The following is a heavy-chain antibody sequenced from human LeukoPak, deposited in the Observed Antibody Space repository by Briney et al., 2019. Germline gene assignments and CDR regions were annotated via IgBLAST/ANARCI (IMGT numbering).Heavy chain of an antibody. D-gene: IGHD3-3*01. CDR2: IHSGDST. CDR3: ARDLWDATGY. V-gene: IGHV3-66*02. J-gene: IGHJ4*02. CDR1: GFSSNY. Sequence: GGSLRLSCVASGFSSNYMSWVRQAPGKGLEWVSVIHSGDSTYYADSVKGRFTISRDISKNTLYLQMNSLRPEDTAVYHCARDLWDATGYWGQGTLVTVSS.